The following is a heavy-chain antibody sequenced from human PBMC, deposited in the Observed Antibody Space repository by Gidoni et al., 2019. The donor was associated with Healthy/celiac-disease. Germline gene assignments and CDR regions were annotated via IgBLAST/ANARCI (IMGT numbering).Heavy chain of an antibody. CDR1: GFTFSSYG. D-gene: IGHD3-3*01. Sequence: QVQLVESGGGVVQPGRSLRLSCAAPGFTFSSYGMHWVRQAPGKVLGWVAVISYDGSNKYYADSVKGRFTISRDNSKNTLYLQMNSLRAEDTAVYYCAKDPTIFGVVQYYFDYWGQGTLVTVSS. J-gene: IGHJ4*02. CDR2: ISYDGSNK. V-gene: IGHV3-30*18. CDR3: AKDPTIFGVVQYYFDY.